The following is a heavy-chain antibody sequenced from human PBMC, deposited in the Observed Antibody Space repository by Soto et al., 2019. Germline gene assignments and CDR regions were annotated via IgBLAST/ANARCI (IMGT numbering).Heavy chain of an antibody. V-gene: IGHV4-59*01. D-gene: IGHD6-19*01. Sequence: QVQLQESGPGLVKPSETLSLTCTVSGGSISSYYWSWIRQPPGKGLEWIGYIYYSGSTNYNPSLKSRVTSSVDTSKNQFSLKLSSVTAADTAVYYCARGGSSGWSRWFDPWGQGTLVTVSS. CDR1: GGSISSYY. J-gene: IGHJ5*02. CDR2: IYYSGST. CDR3: ARGGSSGWSRWFDP.